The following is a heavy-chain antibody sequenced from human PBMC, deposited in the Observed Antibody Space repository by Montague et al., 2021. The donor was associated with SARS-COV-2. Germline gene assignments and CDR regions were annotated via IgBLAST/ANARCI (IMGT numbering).Heavy chain of an antibody. CDR1: GGSITGYY. Sequence: ETLSLTCTVAGGSITGYYWSWLRRSPGRGLEWIAYIYEGGAVNXNPSLVSRVTISTDTSKNQLSRKVNSVTAADTAVYYCVRDHPYGGPRGAYDIWGQGTVVTVSS. D-gene: IGHD4-23*01. CDR3: VRDHPYGGPRGAYDI. J-gene: IGHJ3*02. CDR2: IYEGGAV. V-gene: IGHV4-59*01.